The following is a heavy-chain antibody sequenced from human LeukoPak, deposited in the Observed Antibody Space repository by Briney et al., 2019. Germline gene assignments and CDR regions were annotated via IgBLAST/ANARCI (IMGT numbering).Heavy chain of an antibody. V-gene: IGHV4-59*04. D-gene: IGHD5-24*01. J-gene: IGHJ4*02. CDR1: GGSISSHY. Sequence: SETLSLTCTVSGGSISSHYWSWIRQPPGKGLEWIAYIFYSGNTYDNPSLKSRVTISVDTSKNQFSLKLNSVTAADTAVYYCARHRSKWLQSSFDYWGQGTLVTVSS. CDR3: ARHRSKWLQSSFDY. CDR2: IFYSGNT.